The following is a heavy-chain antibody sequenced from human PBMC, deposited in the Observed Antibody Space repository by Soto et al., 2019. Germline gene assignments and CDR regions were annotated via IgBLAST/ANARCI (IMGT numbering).Heavy chain of an antibody. CDR1: GFSLSTNEVG. CDR2: IYWDDEK. D-gene: IGHD3-10*01. CDR3: ARIKDLYNMFDY. Sequence: SGPTLVNPTQTLTLTCTFSGFSLSTNEVGVGWIRQPPGKALEWLAVIYWDDEKRYSETLRSRLTVTKDTSRNQVVLTMTNMEAVDTGTYYCARIKDLYNMFDYWGQGSLVTVSS. V-gene: IGHV2-5*02. J-gene: IGHJ4*02.